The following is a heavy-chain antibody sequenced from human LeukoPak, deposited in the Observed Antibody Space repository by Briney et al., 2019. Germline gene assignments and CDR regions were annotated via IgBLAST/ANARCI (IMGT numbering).Heavy chain of an antibody. D-gene: IGHD1-26*01. CDR3: AKDTRPEWVVGATSYCYYGMDV. Sequence: GGSLRLSCAASGFSFSNAWMNWVRQAPGKGLEWVGRIKSKTDGGTIDYAAPVKGRFTISRDDSKDTLYLQMNSLRTEDTAVYYCAKDTRPEWVVGATSYCYYGMDVWGQGTTVTVSS. J-gene: IGHJ6*02. CDR2: IKSKTDGGTI. CDR1: GFSFSNAW. V-gene: IGHV3-15*07.